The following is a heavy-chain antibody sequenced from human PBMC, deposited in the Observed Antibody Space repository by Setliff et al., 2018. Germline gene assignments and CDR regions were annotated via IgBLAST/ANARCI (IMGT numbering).Heavy chain of an antibody. D-gene: IGHD3-3*01. V-gene: IGHV5-51*01. CDR1: GYTFRNYW. J-gene: IGHJ3*02. CDR2: INPEDSET. Sequence: GESLKISCKASGYTFRNYWIAWVRQMPGKGLEWMGIINPEDSETKYSPSFQGLVTISADKSITTAYLQWSSLKASDTAMYYCARQAIFGSDAFDIWGQGTMVTVSS. CDR3: ARQAIFGSDAFDI.